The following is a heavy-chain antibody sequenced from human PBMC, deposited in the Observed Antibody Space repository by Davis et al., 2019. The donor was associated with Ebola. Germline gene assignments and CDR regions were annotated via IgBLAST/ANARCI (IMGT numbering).Heavy chain of an antibody. Sequence: SVKVSCKASGGTFSSYAISWVRQAPGQGLEWMGGIIPIFGTANYAQKFQGRVTITADESTSTAYMELSSLRSENTAVYYCARVWVVPAAPNWFDPWGQGTLVTVSS. D-gene: IGHD2-2*01. CDR2: IIPIFGTA. CDR1: GGTFSSYA. CDR3: ARVWVVPAAPNWFDP. V-gene: IGHV1-69*13. J-gene: IGHJ5*02.